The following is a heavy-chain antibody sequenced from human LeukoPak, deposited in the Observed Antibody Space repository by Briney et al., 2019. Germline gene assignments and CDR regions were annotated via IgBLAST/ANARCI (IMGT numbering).Heavy chain of an antibody. CDR3: ARESVLRYFDWLRPVHDAFDI. J-gene: IGHJ3*02. CDR1: GGSISSSNW. CDR2: IYHSGST. Sequence: SETLSLTCAVSGGSISSSNWWSWVRQPPGKGLEWIGEIYHSGSTNYNPSLKSRVTISVDTSKNQFSLKLSSVTAADTAVYYCARESVLRYFDWLRPVHDAFDIWGQGTMVTVSS. V-gene: IGHV4-4*02. D-gene: IGHD3-9*01.